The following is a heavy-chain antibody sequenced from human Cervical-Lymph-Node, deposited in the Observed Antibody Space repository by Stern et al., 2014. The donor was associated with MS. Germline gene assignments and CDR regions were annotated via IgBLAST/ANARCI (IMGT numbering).Heavy chain of an antibody. CDR1: GGSISGYY. CDR3: ARGERAIDWYFDL. Sequence: VQLLESGPGLVKPSGALSLTCSVSGGSISGYYWTWIRQTPGQTLEWIGFIYNTGTTNYNPSFGSRVSMSMDTSKSQFSLRLSSVTAADTATYYCARGERAIDWYFDLWGRGTMVTVSS. V-gene: IGHV4-59*01. D-gene: IGHD1-26*01. CDR2: IYNTGTT. J-gene: IGHJ2*01.